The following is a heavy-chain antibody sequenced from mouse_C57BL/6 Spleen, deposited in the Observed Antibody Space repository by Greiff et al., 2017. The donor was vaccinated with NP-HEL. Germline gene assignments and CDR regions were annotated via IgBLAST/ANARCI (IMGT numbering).Heavy chain of an antibody. V-gene: IGHV14-4*01. Sequence: VQLQQSGAELVRPGASVKLSCTASGFNIKDDYMHWVKQRPEQGLEWIGWIDPENGDTEYASKFQGKATITADTSSNTAYLQLSSLTSEDTAVYYCTRYYGSSSAYWGQGTLVTVSA. CDR2: IDPENGDT. J-gene: IGHJ3*01. D-gene: IGHD1-1*01. CDR3: TRYYGSSSAY. CDR1: GFNIKDDY.